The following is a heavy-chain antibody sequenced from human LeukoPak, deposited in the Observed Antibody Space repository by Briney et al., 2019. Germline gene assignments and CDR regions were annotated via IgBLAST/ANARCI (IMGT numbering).Heavy chain of an antibody. V-gene: IGHV1-18*04. CDR2: VRPYNGDP. J-gene: IGHJ6*02. CDR3: ARPYSADWHPHPYRMDV. CDR1: GDIFIRYG. D-gene: IGHD3-9*01. Sequence: ASVKVSCKASGDIFIRYGVTWARQAPGQGPEWMGWVRPYNGDPEYAQKFQGRVTMSTDTSTDTSYMELRSLGSDDTAVYYCARPYSADWHPHPYRMDVWGQGTTVIVSS.